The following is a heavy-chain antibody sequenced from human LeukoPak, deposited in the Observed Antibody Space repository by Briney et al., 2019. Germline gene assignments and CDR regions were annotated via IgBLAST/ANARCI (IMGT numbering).Heavy chain of an antibody. CDR1: GYTFTGYY. D-gene: IGHD3-16*01. Sequence: ASVKVSCKASGYTFTGYYMHWVRQAPGQGLEWMGWINPNSGGTNYAQKFQGRVTMTRDTSISTAYMELSRLRSDDTAVYYCVRVRLGESGGFDPWGQGTLVTVSS. CDR3: VRVRLGESGGFDP. J-gene: IGHJ5*02. CDR2: INPNSGGT. V-gene: IGHV1-2*02.